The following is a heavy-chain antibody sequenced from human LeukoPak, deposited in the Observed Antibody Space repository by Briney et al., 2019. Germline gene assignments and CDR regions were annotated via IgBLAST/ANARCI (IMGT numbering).Heavy chain of an antibody. CDR1: GFTFSSYS. Sequence: GGSLRLSCAASGFTFSSYSMNWVRQAPGKGLEWVSSISSSSSYIYYADSVKGRFTISRDNAKNSLYLQMNSLRAEDTAVYYCARMVRRGYGMDVWGKGTTVTVSS. CDR2: ISSSSSYI. D-gene: IGHD5-12*01. V-gene: IGHV3-21*01. CDR3: ARMVRRGYGMDV. J-gene: IGHJ6*03.